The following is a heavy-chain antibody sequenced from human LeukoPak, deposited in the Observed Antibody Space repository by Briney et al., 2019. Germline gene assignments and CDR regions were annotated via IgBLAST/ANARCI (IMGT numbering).Heavy chain of an antibody. V-gene: IGHV4-61*08. CDR2: IYYSGST. J-gene: IGHJ4*02. CDR3: ARVQIMDYYDSSGYYFDY. Sequence: SQTLSLTCTVSGGSISSGGYYWSWIRQPPGKGLEWIGYIYYSGSTNYSPSLKSRVTISVDTSKNQFSLKLSSVTAADTAVYYCARVQIMDYYDSSGYYFDYWGQGTLVTVSS. CDR1: GGSISSGGYY. D-gene: IGHD3-22*01.